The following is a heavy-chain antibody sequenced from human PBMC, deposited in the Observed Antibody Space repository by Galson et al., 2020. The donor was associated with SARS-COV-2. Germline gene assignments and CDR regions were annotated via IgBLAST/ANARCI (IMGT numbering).Heavy chain of an antibody. CDR3: ARDQGGGSYRLGVDY. J-gene: IGHJ4*02. V-gene: IGHV1-2*02. CDR1: GYTFTDYY. D-gene: IGHD1-26*01. Sequence: ASVTVSCKASGYTFTDYYMHWVRQAPGQGLEWMGWINPNSGGTNYAQKFQGRVTMTRDTSTSTAYMELSRLRSDDTAVYYCARDQGGGSYRLGVDYWGQGTLVTVSS. CDR2: INPNSGGT.